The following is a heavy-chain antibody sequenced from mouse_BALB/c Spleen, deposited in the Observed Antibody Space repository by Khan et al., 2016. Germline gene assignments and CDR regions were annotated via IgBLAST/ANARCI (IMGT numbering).Heavy chain of an antibody. Sequence: EVELVESGGGLVKPGGSLKLPCAASGFTFSSYVMSWVRQTPEKRLEWVASISTGGDIYYPDSVKGRFTISRDNARNILYLQMASLRSEDTAMYYCARCDYDRGYYYSIDYWGQGTSVTVSS. CDR1: GFTFSSYV. J-gene: IGHJ4*01. D-gene: IGHD2-13*01. V-gene: IGHV5-6-5*01. CDR3: ARCDYDRGYYYSIDY. CDR2: ISTGGDI.